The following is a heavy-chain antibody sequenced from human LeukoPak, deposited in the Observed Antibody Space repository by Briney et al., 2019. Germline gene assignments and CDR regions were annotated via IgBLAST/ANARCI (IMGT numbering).Heavy chain of an antibody. CDR2: ISPSGSGI. V-gene: IGHV3-11*04. J-gene: IGHJ4*02. CDR1: GFTFTDYF. Sequence: GGSLRLSCAASGFTFTDYFLSWIRQAPGKGLEWVSYISPSGSGIYYGDSVKGRFTISRDNAKQSVYLQMNSLRDEDTAVYYCATYSRIGHNYWEFYWGQGTLVTVSS. D-gene: IGHD5-24*01. CDR3: ATYSRIGHNYWEFY.